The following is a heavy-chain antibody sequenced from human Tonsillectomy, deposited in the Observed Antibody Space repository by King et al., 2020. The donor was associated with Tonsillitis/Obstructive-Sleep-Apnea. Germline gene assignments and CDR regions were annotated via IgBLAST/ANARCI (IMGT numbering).Heavy chain of an antibody. CDR2: IDPSDSYT. CDR3: ASAGGYYSGMAV. V-gene: IGHV5-10-1*03. D-gene: IGHD3-10*01. Sequence: QLVQSGAEVKKPGASLRISCKGSGYSFTSYWISWVRQMPGKGLEWMGRIDPSDSYTDYSPSFQGHVTISADKSISTAYLQWSSLKASDTAMYYCASAGGYYSGMAVWGHGTTVTVSS. CDR1: GYSFTSYW. J-gene: IGHJ6*02.